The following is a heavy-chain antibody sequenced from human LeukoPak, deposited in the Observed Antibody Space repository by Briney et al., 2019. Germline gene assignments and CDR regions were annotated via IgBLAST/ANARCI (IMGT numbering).Heavy chain of an antibody. CDR2: IYHSGST. J-gene: IGHJ6*03. CDR3: ARNDYGENAGYYYYYMDV. Sequence: PSETLSLTCTVSGYSISSGYYWGWIRQPPGKGLEWIGSIYHSGSTYYNPSLKSRVTISVDTSKNQFSLKLSSVTAADTTVYYCARNDYGENAGYYYYYMDVWGKGTTVTVSS. V-gene: IGHV4-38-2*02. D-gene: IGHD4-17*01. CDR1: GYSISSGYY.